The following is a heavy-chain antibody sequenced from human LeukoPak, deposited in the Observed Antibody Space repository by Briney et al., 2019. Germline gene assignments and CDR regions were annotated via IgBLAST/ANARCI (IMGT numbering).Heavy chain of an antibody. V-gene: IGHV3-21*01. CDR2: MTGRKSYI. CDR1: GFTFSDYT. J-gene: IGHJ4*01. Sequence: GGSLRLSCTASGFTFSDYTLNWVRQAPGKGLEWVSSMTGRKSYIFYADSVKGRFTISRDNAKNSLYLQMNSLRAEDTAVYYCVPHLMFQLRLNGYWGHGTLVTVSS. D-gene: IGHD3-10*02. CDR3: VPHLMFQLRLNGY.